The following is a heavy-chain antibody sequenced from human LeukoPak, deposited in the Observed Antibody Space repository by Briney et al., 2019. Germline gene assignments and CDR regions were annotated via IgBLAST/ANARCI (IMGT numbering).Heavy chain of an antibody. V-gene: IGHV4-61*02. D-gene: IGHD3-22*01. CDR3: ARVTTSGYYNC. Sequence: SQTLSLTCTVSGGSISSGSYYWCWIRQPAGRGLEWIGRIYTSGSTNYNPSLKSRVTISVDTSKNQFSLKLSSVTAADTAVYYCARVTTSGYYNCWGQGTLVTVSS. CDR1: GGSISSGSYY. J-gene: IGHJ4*02. CDR2: IYTSGST.